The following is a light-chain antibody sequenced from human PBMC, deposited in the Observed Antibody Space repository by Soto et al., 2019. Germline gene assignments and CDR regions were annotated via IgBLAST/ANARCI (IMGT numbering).Light chain of an antibody. CDR3: QEYNKWPPGT. J-gene: IGKJ1*01. CDR2: GAS. CDR1: QSVSNN. V-gene: IGKV3-15*01. Sequence: EIVMTQSPATLSVSPGERATLSCRASQSVSNNLAWYQQKPGQAPTLLIYGASTRAADIPARFSGSGSGSEFTLTISSLQSEDFAVYYCQEYNKWPPGTFGQGTKVEIK.